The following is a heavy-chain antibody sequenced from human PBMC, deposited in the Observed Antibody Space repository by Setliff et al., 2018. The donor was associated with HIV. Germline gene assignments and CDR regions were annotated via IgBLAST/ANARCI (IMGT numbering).Heavy chain of an antibody. V-gene: IGHV3-9*02. CDR1: GFTSNDHT. CDR3: TRSVLQFFGVVVDFDF. CDR2: IFWNSGHT. D-gene: IGHD3-3*01. J-gene: IGHJ4*02. Sequence: GGSLRLSCAASGFTSNDHTIHWVRQIPGKGLEWVSGIFWNSGHTGYADSVKGRFTTSRDNARNILYLQMNSLRSDDTAVYYCTRSVLQFFGVVVDFDFWGQGTLVTVSS.